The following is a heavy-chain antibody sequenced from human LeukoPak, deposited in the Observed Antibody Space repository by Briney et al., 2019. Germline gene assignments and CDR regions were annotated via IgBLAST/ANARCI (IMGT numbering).Heavy chain of an antibody. CDR3: ARPDFYYDSSGYYPSYFDY. J-gene: IGHJ4*02. CDR1: GYSFTSYW. D-gene: IGHD3-22*01. CDR2: IYPGDSDT. V-gene: IGHV5-51*01. Sequence: GESLKISCKGSGYSFTSYWIGWVRQMPGKGLEWMGIIYPGDSDTRYSPSFQGQVTISADKSISTAYLQWSSLKASDTGMYYCARPDFYYDSSGYYPSYFDYWGQGTLVTVSS.